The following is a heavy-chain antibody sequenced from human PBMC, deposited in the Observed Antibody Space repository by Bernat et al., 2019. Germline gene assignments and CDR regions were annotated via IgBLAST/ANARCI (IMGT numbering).Heavy chain of an antibody. CDR2: FYYNGGT. Sequence: QVQLQESGPGLVKPSETLSLTCTVSGGSISNSYWSWIRQPPGKGLGGIGYFYYNGGTNYNPSLRSRVTISVDTSKNRFSLKLSSVTAADTAVYYCARLLDLYLPFDPWGQGTLVTVSS. J-gene: IGHJ5*02. CDR1: GGSISNSY. CDR3: ARLLDLYLPFDP. D-gene: IGHD2-15*01. V-gene: IGHV4-59*01.